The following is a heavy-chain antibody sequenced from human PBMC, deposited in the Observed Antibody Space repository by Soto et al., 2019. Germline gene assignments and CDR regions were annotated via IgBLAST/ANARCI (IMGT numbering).Heavy chain of an antibody. Sequence: QVQLVESGGGLVKPGGSPRLSCAASGFTFSDDYMSWIRQAPGKGLEYVSYISSSGTSAYNADSVKGRFTVSRDNAKNSLYLQMNSLRVEDTAVYYCARGHHVLRFFDWDWLDPRGQGTLVTVSS. CDR1: GFTFSDDY. V-gene: IGHV3-11*01. J-gene: IGHJ5*02. D-gene: IGHD3-9*01. CDR2: ISSSGTSA. CDR3: ARGHHVLRFFDWDWLDP.